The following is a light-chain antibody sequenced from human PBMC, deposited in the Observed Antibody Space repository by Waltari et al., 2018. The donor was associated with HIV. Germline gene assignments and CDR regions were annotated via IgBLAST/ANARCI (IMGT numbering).Light chain of an antibody. J-gene: IGLJ2*01. V-gene: IGLV4-69*01. CDR2: VNSDGSH. CDR1: RAHINYA. Sequence: QLVLPQSPPASAPLRASGKPTCTLRRAHINYAIAWHQHRPEKGPRYLMRVNSDGSHNQGDGVPDRFSGSSSGAEPYLIISSLQSEDEADYYCQTWTTGIVLFGGGTKLTVL. CDR3: QTWTTGIVL.